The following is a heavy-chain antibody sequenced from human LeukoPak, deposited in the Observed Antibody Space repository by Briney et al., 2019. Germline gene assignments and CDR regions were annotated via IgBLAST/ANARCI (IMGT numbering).Heavy chain of an antibody. V-gene: IGHV3-9*01. J-gene: IGHJ6*02. D-gene: IGHD1-26*01. CDR1: GFTFKHYG. CDR3: AKHLRATNTYIFFGLDV. Sequence: PGGSLRLSCAATGFTFKHYGMHWVRQPPGEGLEWVSGIYWEGGGTHYADSVKGRFTVSRDNAKNSLYLQMTSQRPEDTALYYCAKHLRATNTYIFFGLDVWGQRTTVTVSS. CDR2: IYWEGGGT.